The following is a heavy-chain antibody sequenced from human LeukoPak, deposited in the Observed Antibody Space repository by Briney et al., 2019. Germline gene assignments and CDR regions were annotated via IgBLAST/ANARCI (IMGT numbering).Heavy chain of an antibody. CDR3: ARDYYYGSGSYPSGAFDI. V-gene: IGHV3-21*01. Sequence: GRSLRLSCAASGFTFSSYAMHWVRQAPGKGLEWVSSISSSSSYIYYADSVKGRFTISRDNAKNSLYLQMNSLRAEDTAVYYCARDYYYGSGSYPSGAFDIWGQGTMVTVSS. D-gene: IGHD3-10*01. CDR2: ISSSSSYI. CDR1: GFTFSSYA. J-gene: IGHJ3*02.